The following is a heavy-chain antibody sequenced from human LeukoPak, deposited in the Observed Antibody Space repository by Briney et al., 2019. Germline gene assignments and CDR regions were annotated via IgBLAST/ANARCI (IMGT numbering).Heavy chain of an antibody. CDR3: AREYYYDSSGYYLFDP. D-gene: IGHD3-22*01. CDR1: GGSISSGSYY. V-gene: IGHV4-61*10. Sequence: ASETLSLTCTVSGGSISSGSYYWSWIRQPAGKGLEWIGRIYNSGSTNYNPSLKSRVTISVDTSKNQFSLKLSSVTAADTAVYYCAREYYYDSSGYYLFDPWGQGTLVTVSS. J-gene: IGHJ5*02. CDR2: IYNSGST.